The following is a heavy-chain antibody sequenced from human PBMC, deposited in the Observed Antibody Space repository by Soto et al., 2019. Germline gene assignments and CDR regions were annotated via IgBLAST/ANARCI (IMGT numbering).Heavy chain of an antibody. D-gene: IGHD5-12*01. CDR2: IKSKTDGGTT. CDR1: GFTFSNAW. V-gene: IGHV3-15*07. CDR3: TTDTWIPPYYYYYGMDV. Sequence: GGSLRLSCAASGFTFSNAWMNWVRQAPGKGLEWVGRIKSKTDGGTTDYAAPVKGRFTISRDDSKNTLYLQMNSLKTEDTAVYYCTTDTWIPPYYYYYGMDVWGQGTTVTVSS. J-gene: IGHJ6*02.